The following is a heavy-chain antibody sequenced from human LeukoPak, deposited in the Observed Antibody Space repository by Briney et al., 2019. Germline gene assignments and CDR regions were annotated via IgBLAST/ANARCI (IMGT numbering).Heavy chain of an antibody. CDR3: ARDRSRMVRGVLYYFDY. V-gene: IGHV4-4*07. CDR1: GGSISSYY. Sequence: SETLSLTCTVSGGSISSYYWSWIRQPAGKGLEWIGRIYTSGSTNYNPSLKSRVTISVDTSKNQFSLKLSSVTAADTAVYYCARDRSRMVRGVLYYFDYWGQGTLVTVSS. J-gene: IGHJ4*02. D-gene: IGHD3-10*01. CDR2: IYTSGST.